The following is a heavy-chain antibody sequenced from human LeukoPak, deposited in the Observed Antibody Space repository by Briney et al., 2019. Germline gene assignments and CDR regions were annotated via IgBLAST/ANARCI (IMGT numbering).Heavy chain of an antibody. CDR2: IKSKTDGGTT. V-gene: IGHV3-15*01. Sequence: GSLRLSCAASGFTFSNAWMSWVRQAPGKGLEWVGRIKSKTDGGTTDYAAPVKGRFTISRDDSKNTLYLQMNSLKPEDTAVYYCTTATASDILTGYYGGYYFDYWGQGTLVTVSS. CDR3: TTATASDILTGYYGGYYFDY. D-gene: IGHD3-9*01. J-gene: IGHJ4*02. CDR1: GFTFSNAW.